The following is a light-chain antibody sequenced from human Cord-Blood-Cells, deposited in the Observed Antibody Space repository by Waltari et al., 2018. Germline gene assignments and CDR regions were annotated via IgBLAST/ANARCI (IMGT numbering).Light chain of an antibody. CDR2: DVS. CDR3: CSYAGSYTYVV. V-gene: IGLV2-11*01. Sequence: QSALTQPRSVPGSLGQPVPLSCSGTSSAFGGYNYVSWYPPHPGKAPTPMIYDVSKRPSGVPDRFSGSKSGNTASLTIAGLQAEDEADYYCCSYAGSYTYVVFGGGTKLTVL. CDR1: SSAFGGYNY. J-gene: IGLJ2*01.